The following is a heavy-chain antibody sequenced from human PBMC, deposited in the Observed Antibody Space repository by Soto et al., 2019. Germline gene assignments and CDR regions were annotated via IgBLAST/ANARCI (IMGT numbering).Heavy chain of an antibody. CDR1: GGSFSGYY. CDR2: INHSGST. V-gene: IGHV4-34*01. D-gene: IGHD6-13*01. CDR3: AGGGGAAAGTSGRNWFDP. Sequence: QVQLQQWGAGLLKPSETLSLTCAVYGGSFSGYYWSWIRQPPGKGLEWIGEINHSGSTNYNPSLTGPVAISVATAKNQFSPKLSSVPAADTAVYYCAGGGGAAAGTSGRNWFDPWGQGTLVTVSS. J-gene: IGHJ5*02.